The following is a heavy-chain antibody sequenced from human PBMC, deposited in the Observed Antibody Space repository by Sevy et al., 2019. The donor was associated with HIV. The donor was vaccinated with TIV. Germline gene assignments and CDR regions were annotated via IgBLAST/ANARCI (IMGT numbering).Heavy chain of an antibody. V-gene: IGHV4-4*07. CDR3: ARDDLETGGRNWFDL. CDR2: ISSSGIT. D-gene: IGHD3-16*01. J-gene: IGHJ5*02. CDR1: GGSISPYF. Sequence: SETLSLTCTVSGGSISPYFWAWIRQPAGKQLEWIGRISSSGITNSNPSLKSRVTMSIDTSKNDFSLKLGSVTAADTAFYYCARDDLETGGRNWFDLWGQGTLVTVSS.